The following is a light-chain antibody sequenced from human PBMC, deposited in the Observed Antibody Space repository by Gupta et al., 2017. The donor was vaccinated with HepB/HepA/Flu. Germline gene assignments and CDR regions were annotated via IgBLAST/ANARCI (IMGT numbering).Light chain of an antibody. V-gene: IGLV2-11*01. CDR1: SGDVGGYNY. CDR2: DVS. J-gene: IGLJ1*01. CDR3: CSFAGSDTLYV. Sequence: QSALTQPRSVSGSPGQSVTISCTGTSGDVGGYNYVSWYQQHPGKAPKLMIFDVSKRPSGVPDRFSASKSGNTASLTISGLQAEDEADYYCCSFAGSDTLYVFGTGTKVTVL.